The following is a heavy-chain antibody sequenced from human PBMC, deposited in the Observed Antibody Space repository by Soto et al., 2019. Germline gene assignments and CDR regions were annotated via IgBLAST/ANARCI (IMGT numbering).Heavy chain of an antibody. J-gene: IGHJ6*02. CDR2: INHGGST. Sequence: PSETLSLTCAVYGGSFSYYFWAWIRQAPGKGLEWIGEINHGGSTDYNPSLKSRVAISADTPKNQFSLRLTSVTAADTAVYYCARISTYYDFWTDYYPDVWGQGTTVTVSS. CDR3: ARISTYYDFWTDYYPDV. D-gene: IGHD3-3*01. CDR1: GGSFSYYF. V-gene: IGHV4-34*01.